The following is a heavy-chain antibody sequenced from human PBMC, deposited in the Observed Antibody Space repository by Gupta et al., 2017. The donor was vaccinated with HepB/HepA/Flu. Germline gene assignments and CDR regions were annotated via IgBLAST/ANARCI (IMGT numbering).Heavy chain of an antibody. Sequence: QVQLVQSGAEVKKPGSSVKVSCKASGGTFSSYAISWVRQAPGQGLEWMGRIIPILGIANYAQKFQGRVTITADKSTSTAYMELSSLRSEDTAVYYCASTPSIAATSWFDPWGQGTLVTVSS. CDR1: GGTFSSYA. J-gene: IGHJ5*02. V-gene: IGHV1-69*04. CDR3: ASTPSIAATSWFDP. D-gene: IGHD6-6*01. CDR2: IIPILGIA.